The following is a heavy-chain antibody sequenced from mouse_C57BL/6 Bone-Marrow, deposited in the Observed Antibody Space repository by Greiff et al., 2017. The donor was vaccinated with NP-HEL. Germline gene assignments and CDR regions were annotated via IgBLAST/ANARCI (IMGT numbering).Heavy chain of an antibody. CDR1: GYTFTSYW. CDR2: IHPNSGST. Sequence: VKLQQPGAELVKPGASVKLSCKASGYTFTSYWMHWVKQRPGQGLEWIGMIHPNSGSTNYNEKFKSKATLTVDKSSSTAYMQLSSLTSEDSAVYYCARWDGNGDFDVWGTGTTVTVSS. V-gene: IGHV1-64*01. D-gene: IGHD2-1*01. CDR3: ARWDGNGDFDV. J-gene: IGHJ1*03.